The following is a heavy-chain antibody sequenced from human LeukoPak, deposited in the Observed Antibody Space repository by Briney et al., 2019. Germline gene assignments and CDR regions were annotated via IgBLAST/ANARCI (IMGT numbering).Heavy chain of an antibody. D-gene: IGHD1-26*01. CDR2: ISYDGHNK. CDR1: GFTFTSYS. J-gene: IGHJ4*02. V-gene: IGHV3-30*04. CDR3: ARRIVGATLDY. Sequence: PGGSLRLSCAASGFTFTSYSIHWVRQAPGKGLEWVAGISYDGHNKYYADSVKGRFIISRDTSKNTLYLQMNSLGAEDTAVYYCARRIVGATLDYWGQGTLVTVSS.